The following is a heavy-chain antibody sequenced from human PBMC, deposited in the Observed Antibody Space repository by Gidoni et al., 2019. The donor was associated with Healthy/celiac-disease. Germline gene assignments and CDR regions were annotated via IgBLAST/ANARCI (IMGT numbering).Heavy chain of an antibody. CDR1: GGPFSSYA. CDR3: ATRPEEGYCSGGSCSDYYYYMDV. CDR2: IIPIFGTA. Sequence: QVQLVQSGAEVKKPGSSVKVSCKASGGPFSSYALSWVRQAPGQGLEWMGGIIPIFGTANYAQKFQGRVTITADESTSTAYMELSSLRSEDTDVYYCATRPEEGYCSGGSCSDYYYYMDVWGKGTTVTVSS. D-gene: IGHD2-15*01. J-gene: IGHJ6*03. V-gene: IGHV1-69*01.